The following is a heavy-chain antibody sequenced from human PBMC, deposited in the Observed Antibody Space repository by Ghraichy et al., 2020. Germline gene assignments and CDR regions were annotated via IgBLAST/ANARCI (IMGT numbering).Heavy chain of an antibody. CDR1: GFTFSSYA. CDR2: ISYDGSNK. Sequence: GGSLRLSCAASGFTFSSYAMHWVRQAPGKGLEWVAVISYDGSNKYYADSVKGRFTISRDNSKNTLYLQMNSLRAEDTAVYYCVRDAAVRSYYYYYGMDVWGQGTTVTVSS. V-gene: IGHV3-30-3*01. J-gene: IGHJ6*02. CDR3: VRDAAVRSYYYYYGMDV. D-gene: IGHD6-13*01.